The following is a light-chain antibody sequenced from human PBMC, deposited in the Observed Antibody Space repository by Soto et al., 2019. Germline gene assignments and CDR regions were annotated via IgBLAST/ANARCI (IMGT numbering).Light chain of an antibody. CDR1: QSVRDRY. Sequence: EIGLKQSPGTLSLSTGERATLSCRASQSVRDRYLAWYQQKPGQAPSLLIYDTSTRATGLPDRFSGSGSGTDFALTISRVAPEDFAVYYCQHYGSPGTFGQGTKVDIK. J-gene: IGKJ1*01. CDR3: QHYGSPGT. V-gene: IGKV3-20*01. CDR2: DTS.